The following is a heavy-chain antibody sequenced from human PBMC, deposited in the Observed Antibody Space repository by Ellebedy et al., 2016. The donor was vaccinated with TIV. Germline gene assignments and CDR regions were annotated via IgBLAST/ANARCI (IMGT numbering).Heavy chain of an antibody. CDR1: GYSFTTHW. CDR2: IYPDDADT. J-gene: IGHJ4*02. Sequence: GESLKISCKGSGYSFTTHWIGWVRQMPGKGLEWMGIIYPDDADTRYSPSFQGQVTISADKSIATAYLQWGSLKASDTAMFYCARGSGSFVDYFDYWGQGTLVTVSS. V-gene: IGHV5-51*01. CDR3: ARGSGSFVDYFDY. D-gene: IGHD3-10*01.